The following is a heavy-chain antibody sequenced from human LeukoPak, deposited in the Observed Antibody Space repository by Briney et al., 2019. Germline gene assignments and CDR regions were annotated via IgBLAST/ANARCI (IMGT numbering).Heavy chain of an antibody. D-gene: IGHD1-26*01. CDR2: IYSGGST. J-gene: IGHJ5*02. CDR1: GFTVSSNY. CDR3: ARDLNNGSYHWFDP. Sequence: GGSPRLSCAVSGFTVSSNYMSWVRQAPGTGPEWVSVIYSGGSTDYADSVKGRFTISRDNSKNTLYLQMNSLRAEDTAIYYCARDLNNGSYHWFDPWGQGTLVTVSS. V-gene: IGHV3-66*01.